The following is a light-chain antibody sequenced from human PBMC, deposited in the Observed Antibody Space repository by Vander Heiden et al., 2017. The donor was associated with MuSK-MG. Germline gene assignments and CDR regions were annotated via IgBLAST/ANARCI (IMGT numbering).Light chain of an antibody. CDR3: QQHCSSPPLT. CDR2: GAS. J-gene: IGKJ4*01. CDR1: QSVNSSY. V-gene: IGKV3-20*01. Sequence: EIVLTQSPGTLCLSPGERDTLSCRASQSVNSSYLAWYQQKPRQAPRLLIYGASSRATGIPHRFSGSGSGTDFTLTISRLEPEDFAVYYCQQHCSSPPLTFGGGTKVEIK.